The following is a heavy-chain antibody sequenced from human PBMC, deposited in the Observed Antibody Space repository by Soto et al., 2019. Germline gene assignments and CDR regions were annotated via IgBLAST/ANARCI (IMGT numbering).Heavy chain of an antibody. CDR3: ARAPRSGPFDY. CDR2: IYSSGST. CDR1: GGSISSYY. J-gene: IGHJ4*02. Sequence: QVQLQASGPGLVKPSETLSLTCTVSGGSISSYYWSWIRQPPGKGLDYIGYIYSSGSTNYNPSLKSRASISVDTSKNQFSLKLTSVTAADTAVYYCARAPRSGPFDYWGQGTLVTVSS. V-gene: IGHV4-59*08. D-gene: IGHD3-10*01.